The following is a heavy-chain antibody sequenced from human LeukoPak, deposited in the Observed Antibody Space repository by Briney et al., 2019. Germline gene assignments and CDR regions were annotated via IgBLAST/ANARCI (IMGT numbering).Heavy chain of an antibody. J-gene: IGHJ4*02. CDR3: TTYGSFYY. Sequence: GGSLRLSCAASGFTFSGSAMHWVRQASRKGLEWVVRIRSKANSYVTAYAASVKGRFTISGNDSKNTAYLQMNRLKSEATAVYYYTTYGSFYYWGQGTLVTASS. V-gene: IGHV3-73*01. CDR1: GFTFSGSA. D-gene: IGHD3-10*01. CDR2: IRSKANSYVT.